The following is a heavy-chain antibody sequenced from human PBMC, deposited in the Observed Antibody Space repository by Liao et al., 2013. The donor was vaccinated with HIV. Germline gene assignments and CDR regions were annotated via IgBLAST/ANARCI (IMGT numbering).Heavy chain of an antibody. CDR2: IYYTGST. J-gene: IGHJ4*02. Sequence: QVQLQESGPGLVKPSQTLSLACTVSGDSISSGDYYWSWIRQPPGKGLEWIGYIYYTGSTYYNPSLKSRVTISVDTSKNQFSLKLSSVTAADTAVYYCARGQAAGFLYYFDCWGQGTRGHRLL. V-gene: IGHV4-30-4*08. D-gene: IGHD2/OR15-2a*01. CDR1: GDSISSGDYY. CDR3: ARGQAAGFLYYFDC.